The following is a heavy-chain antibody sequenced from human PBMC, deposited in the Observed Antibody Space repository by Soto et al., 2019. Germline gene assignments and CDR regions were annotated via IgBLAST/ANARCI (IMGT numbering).Heavy chain of an antibody. D-gene: IGHD5-12*01. V-gene: IGHV3-7*01. CDR3: ARTVPTISGDVLNY. J-gene: IGHJ4*02. Sequence: ESGGGLVQPGGSLRLSCAASGFTFSTYWMTWVRQAPGKGLEWVANIKQDGSEKYYVDSVKGRFTISRDNVENSLYLQMSSLRAEDTALYYCARTVPTISGDVLNYWGQGTLVTVSS. CDR1: GFTFSTYW. CDR2: IKQDGSEK.